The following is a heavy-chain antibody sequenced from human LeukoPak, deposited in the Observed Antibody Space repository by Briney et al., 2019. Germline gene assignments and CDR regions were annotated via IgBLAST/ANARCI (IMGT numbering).Heavy chain of an antibody. Sequence: GGSLRLSCAASGFTFSSYSMNWVRQAPGKGLEWVSSTSSSSSYIYYADSVKGRFTISRDNAKNSLYLQMNSLRAEDTAVYYCAKGRRMYSSGWYYFDYWGQGTLVTVSS. CDR2: TSSSSSYI. J-gene: IGHJ4*02. CDR1: GFTFSSYS. D-gene: IGHD6-19*01. CDR3: AKGRRMYSSGWYYFDY. V-gene: IGHV3-21*04.